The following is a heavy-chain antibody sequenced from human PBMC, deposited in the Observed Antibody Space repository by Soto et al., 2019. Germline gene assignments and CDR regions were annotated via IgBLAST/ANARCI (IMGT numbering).Heavy chain of an antibody. V-gene: IGHV4-59*08. J-gene: IGHJ4*02. CDR2: IYYSWST. D-gene: IGHD4-17*01. CDR3: SRRYGSCFDY. Sequence: SETLSLTCTFSGGSISRYYWSLIRQPPGKGLERIGYIYYSWSTKYNPSLIGRVNMSVDTSKNQFSLKLSSVTAADTAGYYCSRRYGSCFDYWGKGTLVTVAS. CDR1: GGSISRYY.